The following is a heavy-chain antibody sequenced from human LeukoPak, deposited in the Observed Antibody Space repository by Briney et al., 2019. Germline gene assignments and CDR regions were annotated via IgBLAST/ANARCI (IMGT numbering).Heavy chain of an antibody. V-gene: IGHV3-23*01. CDR3: ATYRQVLLPFES. D-gene: IGHD2-8*02. J-gene: IGHJ4*02. Sequence: GGTLRLSCAASGFTFASYGISWVRQPPGKGLEWVSSIFPSGGEIHYADSVRGRFTISRDNSKSTLSLQMNSLRVEDTAIYYCATYRQVLLPFESWGQGTLVTVSS. CDR2: IFPSGGEI. CDR1: GFTFASYG.